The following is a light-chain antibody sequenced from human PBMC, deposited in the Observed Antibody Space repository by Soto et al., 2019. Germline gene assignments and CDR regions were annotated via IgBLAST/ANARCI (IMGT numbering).Light chain of an antibody. V-gene: IGLV1-44*01. Sequence: QSVLTQPPSASGTPGQRVTISCSGSSSNIGSNTVNWYQQLPGTAPKLLIYSNNQRPSGVPDRFSGSKSGASAALAISGLQSEDEADYYCAAWDDRLNGWVVGGGTKLTVL. CDR3: AAWDDRLNGWV. CDR2: SNN. J-gene: IGLJ3*02. CDR1: SSNIGSNT.